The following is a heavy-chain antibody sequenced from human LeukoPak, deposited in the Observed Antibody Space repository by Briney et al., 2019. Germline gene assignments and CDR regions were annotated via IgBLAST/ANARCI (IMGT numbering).Heavy chain of an antibody. D-gene: IGHD1-26*01. V-gene: IGHV3-21*01. J-gene: IGHJ6*03. CDR3: ARAYSERYGLGYYYMDV. CDR2: IISSSSYI. Sequence: GGSLRLSCAASGFTFSTYGRNWVRQAPGKGREWVSSIISSSSYIYYADSVKGRFTISRDNAKKSVYLQMNSLRAEDTAVYYCARAYSERYGLGYYYMDVWGKGTTVTVSS. CDR1: GFTFSTYG.